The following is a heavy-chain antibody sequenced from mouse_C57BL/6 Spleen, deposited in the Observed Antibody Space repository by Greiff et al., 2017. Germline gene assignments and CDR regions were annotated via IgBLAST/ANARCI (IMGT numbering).Heavy chain of an antibody. CDR2: ICPGDGDT. Sequence: QVQLQQSGPELVKPGASVKISCKASGYAFSSSWMNWVKQRPGKGLEWIGRICPGDGDTNYNGKFKGKATLTADKSSSTAYMQLSSLTSEDSAVYFCARDCTSYFDYWGQGTTLTVSS. J-gene: IGHJ2*01. D-gene: IGHD6-1*01. CDR3: ARDCTSYFDY. CDR1: GYAFSSSW. V-gene: IGHV1-82*01.